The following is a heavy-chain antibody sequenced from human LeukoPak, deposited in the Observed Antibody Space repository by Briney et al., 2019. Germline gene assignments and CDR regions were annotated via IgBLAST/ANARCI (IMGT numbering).Heavy chain of an antibody. Sequence: SQTLSLTCSVSGGSITSGRYYWTWIRQYPEKGLEWIGYSYYSGSTHFKPSLKSRATISLDKSKNQFSLNLTSATAADTAVSYCARATYDLLTGYYLDSWGQGTLVTVSS. V-gene: IGHV4-31*03. J-gene: IGHJ4*02. CDR3: ARATYDLLTGYYLDS. D-gene: IGHD3-9*01. CDR2: SYYSGST. CDR1: GGSITSGRYY.